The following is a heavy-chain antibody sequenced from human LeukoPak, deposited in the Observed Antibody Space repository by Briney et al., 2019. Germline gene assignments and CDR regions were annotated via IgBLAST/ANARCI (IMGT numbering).Heavy chain of an antibody. V-gene: IGHV3-23*01. CDR3: AKGGYTTCFDP. CDR1: GFTFSEYS. D-gene: IGHD2-15*01. J-gene: IGHJ5*02. CDR2: IRSNGGDT. Sequence: PGGSLRLSCAASGFTFSEYSMSWVPQAPGKGLEWVSNIRSNGGDTYYTDSVKGRFTISRDNSKNTLYLEMNSLRAEDTAVYYCAKGGYTTCFDPWGQGTLVTVSS.